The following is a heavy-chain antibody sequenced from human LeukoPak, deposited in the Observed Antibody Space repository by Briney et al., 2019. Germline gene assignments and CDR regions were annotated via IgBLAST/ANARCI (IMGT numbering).Heavy chain of an antibody. CDR1: GYTFTSYD. Sequence: ASVKVSCKASGYTFTSYDINWVRQATGQGLEWMGWMNPNSGNTGYAQKLQGRVTMTRNTSISTAYMELSSLRSEDTAVYYCARGVRITMVRGVQDWFDPWGQGTLVTVSS. J-gene: IGHJ5*02. V-gene: IGHV1-8*01. CDR2: MNPNSGNT. CDR3: ARGVRITMVRGVQDWFDP. D-gene: IGHD3-10*01.